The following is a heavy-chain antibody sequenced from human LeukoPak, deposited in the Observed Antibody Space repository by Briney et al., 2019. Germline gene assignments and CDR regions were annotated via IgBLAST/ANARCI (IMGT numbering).Heavy chain of an antibody. J-gene: IGHJ5*02. CDR2: IIPIFGIA. D-gene: IGHD2-2*02. CDR3: AREDCSSTSCYTGWFDP. V-gene: IGHV1-69*04. CDR1: GGTFSSYA. Sequence: ASVKVSCKASGGTFSSYAISWVRQAPGQGLGWMGRIIPIFGIANYAQKFQGRVTITADKSTSTAYMELSSLRSEDTAVYYCAREDCSSTSCYTGWFDPWGQGTLVTVSS.